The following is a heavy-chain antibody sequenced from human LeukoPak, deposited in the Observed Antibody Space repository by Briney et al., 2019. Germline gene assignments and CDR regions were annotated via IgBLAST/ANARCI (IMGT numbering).Heavy chain of an antibody. CDR1: GFTFSNAW. J-gene: IGHJ4*02. D-gene: IGHD2-2*01. CDR3: TTGFCSSTSCSY. CDR2: IKSKTDGGTT. V-gene: IGHV3-15*01. Sequence: GGSLRLSCAVSGFTFSNAWMSWVRQAPGKGLEWVGRIKSKTDGGTTDYAAPVKGRFTISRGDSKNTLYLQMNSLKTEDTAVYYCTTGFCSSTSCSYWGQGTLVTVSS.